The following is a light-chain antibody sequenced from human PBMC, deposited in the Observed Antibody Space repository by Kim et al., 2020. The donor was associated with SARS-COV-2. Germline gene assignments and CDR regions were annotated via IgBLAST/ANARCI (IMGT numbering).Light chain of an antibody. J-gene: IGLJ3*02. V-gene: IGLV3-21*04. Sequence: APGKRAMITWGGNNMGSKSVHWYQQKPGQAPVLVIYYDSDRPSGIPERFSGSNSGNTATLTISRVEAGDEADYYCQVWDSSSDHRVFGGGTQLTVL. CDR1: NMGSKS. CDR2: YDS. CDR3: QVWDSSSDHRV.